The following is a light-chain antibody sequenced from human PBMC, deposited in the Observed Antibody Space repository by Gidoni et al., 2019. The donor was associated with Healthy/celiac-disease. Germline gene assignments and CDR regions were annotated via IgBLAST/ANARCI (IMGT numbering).Light chain of an antibody. CDR3: SAYTSSSTLV. Sequence: QSALTQPASVSGSPGQSITISCTGTSSDVGGYNYVSWYQQHPGKAPKLVIYDVSTRPSGVSTRFSGFNAGNTASRTISWLQADDEAAYYCSAYTSSSTLVFGGGTKLTVL. V-gene: IGLV2-14*01. CDR2: DVS. J-gene: IGLJ3*02. CDR1: SSDVGGYNY.